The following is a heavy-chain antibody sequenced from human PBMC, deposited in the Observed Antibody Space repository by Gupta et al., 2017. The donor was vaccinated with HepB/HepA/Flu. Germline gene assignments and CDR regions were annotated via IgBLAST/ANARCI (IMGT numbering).Heavy chain of an antibody. CDR2: IYPGDSDT. D-gene: IGHD1-1*01. CDR1: GYSFTTYW. CDR3: ARHGRGSERGSPQY. J-gene: IGHJ4*02. V-gene: IGHV5-51*01. Sequence: EVQLVQSGAEVKQPGESLKISCTGSGYSFTTYWIGWGGQMPGKGLELMGIIYPGDSDTRYSPSFQGQVTISADKSISTAYLQWSSLKASDTAMYYCARHGRGSERGSPQYWGQGTLVTVSS.